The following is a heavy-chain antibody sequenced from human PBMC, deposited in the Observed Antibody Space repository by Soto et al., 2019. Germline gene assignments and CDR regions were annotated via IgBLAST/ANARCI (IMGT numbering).Heavy chain of an antibody. CDR3: ASPFRPNLAARPCYYYGMDV. Sequence: QVQLVQSGAEVKKPGSSVKVSCKASGGTFSSYAISWVRQAPGQGLEWMGGIIPIFGTANYAQKFQGRVTITADKSTSTAYMELSSLRSEDTAVYYCASPFRPNLAARPCYYYGMDVWGQGTTVTVSS. J-gene: IGHJ6*02. V-gene: IGHV1-69*06. CDR2: IIPIFGTA. CDR1: GGTFSSYA. D-gene: IGHD6-6*01.